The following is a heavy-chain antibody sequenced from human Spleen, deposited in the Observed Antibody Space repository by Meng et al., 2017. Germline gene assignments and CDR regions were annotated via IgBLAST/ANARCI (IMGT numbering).Heavy chain of an antibody. CDR2: VSDRGGST. D-gene: IGHD1-20*01. Sequence: GESLKISCAASGFTFSSYAMSWVRQAPGTGLEWVSGVSDRGGSTYYADSVKGRFTISRDNSKNTLYLQMNSLRAEDTAVYYCASQLTITGTLVYFDYWGQGTLVTVSS. CDR1: GFTFSSYA. CDR3: ASQLTITGTLVYFDY. J-gene: IGHJ4*02. V-gene: IGHV3-23*01.